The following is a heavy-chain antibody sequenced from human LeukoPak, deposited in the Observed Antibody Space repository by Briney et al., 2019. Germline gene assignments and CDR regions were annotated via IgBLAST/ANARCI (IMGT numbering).Heavy chain of an antibody. CDR3: ARTIAAADHGDY. CDR2: INWNGGST. V-gene: IGHV3-20*04. J-gene: IGHJ4*02. CDR1: GFTFDDYG. Sequence: PGGSLRLSCAASGFTFDDYGMSWVRHAPGKGLEWVSGINWNGGSTGYADSVKGRFTISRDNSKNTLYLQMNSLRAEDTAVYYCARTIAAADHGDYWGQGTLVTVSS. D-gene: IGHD6-13*01.